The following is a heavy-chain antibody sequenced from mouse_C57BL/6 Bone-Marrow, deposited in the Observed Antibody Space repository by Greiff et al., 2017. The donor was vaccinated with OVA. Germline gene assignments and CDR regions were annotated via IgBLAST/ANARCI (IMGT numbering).Heavy chain of an antibody. D-gene: IGHD2-5*01. J-gene: IGHJ2*01. CDR1: GFTFSSYA. V-gene: IGHV5-4*01. CDR3: ARECSNYFIYFDY. CDR2: ISDGGSYT. Sequence: EVKLVESGGGLVKPGGSLKLSCAASGFTFSSYAMSWVRQTPEKRLEWVATISDGGSYTYYPDNVKGRFTISRDNAKNNLYLQMSHLKSEDTAMYYCARECSNYFIYFDYWGQGTTLTVSS.